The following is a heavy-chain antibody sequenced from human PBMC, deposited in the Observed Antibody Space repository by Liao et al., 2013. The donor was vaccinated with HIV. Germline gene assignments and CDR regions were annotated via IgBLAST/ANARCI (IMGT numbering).Heavy chain of an antibody. D-gene: IGHD2/OR15-2a*01. J-gene: IGHJ3*02. V-gene: IGHV4-34*04. Sequence: QVQLQQWGAGLLKPSETLSLTCGVYGESFSGYSWSWVRQPPGKGLEWIGEINHSGTTTSNPSLKSRATMSLDTSKNHFSLKLRSVTAADTAIYYCARARDRIQVTPLDIWGPGAMVTVSS. CDR3: ARARDRIQVTPLDI. CDR1: GESFSGYS. CDR2: INHSGTT.